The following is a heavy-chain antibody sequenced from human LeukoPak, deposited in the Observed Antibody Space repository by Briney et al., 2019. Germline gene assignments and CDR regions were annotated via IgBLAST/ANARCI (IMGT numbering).Heavy chain of an antibody. V-gene: IGHV4-59*08. Sequence: PSETLSLTCLVSSGSVNSYYWTWIRQPPGKGLEWIGYIYHTGSNNYSPSLKSRVTMYVDTSKNQLSLKLSSVTAADTAMYYCARARYTNSWYAVDIWGQGTMVTVSS. J-gene: IGHJ3*02. CDR1: SGSVNSYY. CDR3: ARARYTNSWYAVDI. D-gene: IGHD6-13*01. CDR2: IYHTGSN.